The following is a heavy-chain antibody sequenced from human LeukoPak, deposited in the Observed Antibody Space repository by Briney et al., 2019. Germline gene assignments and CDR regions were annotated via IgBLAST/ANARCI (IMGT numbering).Heavy chain of an antibody. D-gene: IGHD3-10*01. J-gene: IGHJ6*03. V-gene: IGHV1-8*01. Sequence: ASVKVSCKASGYTFTSYDINWVRQATGQGLEWMGWMNPNSGNTGYAQKFQGRVTMTRNTSISTAYMELSSLRSEDTAVYYCSVVRGAILGYYYYMDVWGKGTTVTISS. CDR2: MNPNSGNT. CDR3: SVVRGAILGYYYYMDV. CDR1: GYTFTSYD.